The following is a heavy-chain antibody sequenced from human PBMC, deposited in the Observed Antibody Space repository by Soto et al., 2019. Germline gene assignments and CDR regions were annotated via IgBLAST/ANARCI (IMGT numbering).Heavy chain of an antibody. D-gene: IGHD2-8*01. J-gene: IGHJ4*02. CDR3: AKDSVVCTNGVCYKGFDY. CDR2: INPSGGST. Sequence: ASVKVSCKASGYTFTSYYMHWVRQAPGQGLEWMGIINPSGGSTSYAQKFQGRVTMTRDTSTGTVYMELSSLRSEDTAVYYCAKDSVVCTNGVCYKGFDYWGQGTLVTVSS. CDR1: GYTFTSYY. V-gene: IGHV1-46*01.